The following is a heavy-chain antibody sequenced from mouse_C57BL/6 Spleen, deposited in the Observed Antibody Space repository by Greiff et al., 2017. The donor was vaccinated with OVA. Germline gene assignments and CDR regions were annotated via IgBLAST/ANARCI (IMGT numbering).Heavy chain of an antibody. CDR2: INPNNGGT. CDR1: GYTFTDYN. J-gene: IGHJ2*01. V-gene: IGHV1-22*01. D-gene: IGHD2-13*01. CDR3: EIYSDYPFDC. Sequence: VQLQQSGPELVKPGASVKMSCKASGYTFTDYNMHWVKQSHGKSLEWIGYINPNNGGTSYNQKFKGKATLTVNKSSSTAYMELRSLTSEDSAVYYCEIYSDYPFDCWGQGTTLAVSS.